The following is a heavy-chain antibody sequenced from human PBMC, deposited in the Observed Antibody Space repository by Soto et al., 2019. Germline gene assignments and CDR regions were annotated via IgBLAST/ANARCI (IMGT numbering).Heavy chain of an antibody. V-gene: IGHV5-51*01. CDR3: ARMGVHYDSSDYGFAI. J-gene: IGHJ3*02. D-gene: IGHD3-22*01. CDR1: GYSSTSYW. CDR2: IYPGDSDT. Sequence: GESLKISCKGSGYSSTSYWIGWVRQMPGKGLEWMGIIYPGDSDTRYSPSFQGQVTISADKSISTAYLQWSSLKASDTAMYYCARMGVHYDSSDYGFAIWGQGTMVTVSS.